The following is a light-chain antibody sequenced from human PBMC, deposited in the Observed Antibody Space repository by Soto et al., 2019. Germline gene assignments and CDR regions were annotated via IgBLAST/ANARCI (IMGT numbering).Light chain of an antibody. CDR1: QRVGRW. J-gene: IGKJ2*01. CDR2: GAS. V-gene: IGKV1-12*01. Sequence: DIQMTQSPSSASASVGDRVSITCRASQRVGRWLAWYQQMPGKAPSLLVYGASTLEDGVPSRFSGSGSGTVFTLTITSLQREDSATYFCQQTDSFPNTFGQGTKVEIK. CDR3: QQTDSFPNT.